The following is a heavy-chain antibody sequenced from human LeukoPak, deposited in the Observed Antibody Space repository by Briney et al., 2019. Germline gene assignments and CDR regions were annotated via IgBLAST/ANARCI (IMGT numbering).Heavy chain of an antibody. CDR3: ARVSSSGWYVGWFDP. CDR1: GFTFSSYW. D-gene: IGHD6-19*01. Sequence: GGSLRLSCAASGFTFSSYWMHWVRQAPGKGLVWVSRINSDGSSTSYADSVKGRFTISRDNAKITLYLQMNSLRAEDTAVYYCARVSSSGWYVGWFDPWGQGTLVTVSS. J-gene: IGHJ5*02. V-gene: IGHV3-74*01. CDR2: INSDGSST.